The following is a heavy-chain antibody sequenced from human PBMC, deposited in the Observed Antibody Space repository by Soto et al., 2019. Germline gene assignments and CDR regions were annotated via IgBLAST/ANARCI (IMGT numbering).Heavy chain of an antibody. J-gene: IGHJ4*02. CDR1: GGSISSSSYY. V-gene: IGHV4-39*01. Sequence: SETLSLTCTVSGGSISSSSYYWGWIRQPPGKGLEWIGSIYYSGSTYYNPSLKSRVTISVDTSKNQFSLKPGSVTAADTAVYYCARIDYGDYGRVSYWGQGTLVTVSS. D-gene: IGHD4-17*01. CDR2: IYYSGST. CDR3: ARIDYGDYGRVSY.